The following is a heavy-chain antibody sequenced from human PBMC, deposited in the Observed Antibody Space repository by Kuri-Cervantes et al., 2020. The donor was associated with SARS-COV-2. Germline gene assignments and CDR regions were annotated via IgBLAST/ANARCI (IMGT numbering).Heavy chain of an antibody. V-gene: IGHV3-7*01. D-gene: IGHD6-13*01. CDR1: GFTFSSYW. Sequence: GESLKISCAASGFTFSSYWMSWVRQAPGKGLEWVANIKQDGSEKYYVDSVKGRFTISRDNAKNSLYLQMNSLRAEDTAVYYCARERGSSWYSSKAFDIWGQGTMVTVSS. CDR3: ARERGSSWYSSKAFDI. CDR2: IKQDGSEK. J-gene: IGHJ3*02.